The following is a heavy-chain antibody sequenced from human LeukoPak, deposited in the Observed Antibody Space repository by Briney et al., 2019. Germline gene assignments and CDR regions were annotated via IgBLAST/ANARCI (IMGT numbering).Heavy chain of an antibody. J-gene: IGHJ4*02. Sequence: GGSLSLFCAVSGFSLTLHYMSWARQARGKGLEWVTVYYVGGSTYYADSVKGRFTISRDNSQNTLYLQMKNLRAEDTAVYYCSRGDGYNFFDYWGQGTLVTVSS. CDR2: YYVGGST. V-gene: IGHV3-53*01. CDR3: SRGDGYNFFDY. CDR1: GFSLTLHY. D-gene: IGHD5-24*01.